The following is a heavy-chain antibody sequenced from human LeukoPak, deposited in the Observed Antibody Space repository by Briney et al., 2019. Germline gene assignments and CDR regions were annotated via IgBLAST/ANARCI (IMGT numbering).Heavy chain of an antibody. J-gene: IGHJ4*02. V-gene: IGHV3-30-3*01. CDR1: GFTFSSYA. Sequence: GGSLRLSCAASGFTFSSYAMHWVRQAPGKGLEWVAVISCDGSNKYYADSVKGRFTISRDNSKNTLYLQMNSLRAEDTAVYYCAREFYDSSGYSFDYWGQGTLVTVSS. D-gene: IGHD3-22*01. CDR3: AREFYDSSGYSFDY. CDR2: ISCDGSNK.